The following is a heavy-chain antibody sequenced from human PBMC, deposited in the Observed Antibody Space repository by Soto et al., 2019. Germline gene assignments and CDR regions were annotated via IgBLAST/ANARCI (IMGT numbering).Heavy chain of an antibody. Sequence: QVHLVQSGAEVKKPGASVKVSCKASGYTFTTYGISWVRQAPGQGLEWMGWISTYNGNTNYEQKLQGRVTLTTDTLTSTAFRGLGGLSSEDTAVYYCARRGAYCSGGTCYHFDYWGQGTLVTVSS. CDR3: ARRGAYCSGGTCYHFDY. CDR2: ISTYNGNT. D-gene: IGHD2-15*01. J-gene: IGHJ4*02. CDR1: GYTFTTYG. V-gene: IGHV1-18*04.